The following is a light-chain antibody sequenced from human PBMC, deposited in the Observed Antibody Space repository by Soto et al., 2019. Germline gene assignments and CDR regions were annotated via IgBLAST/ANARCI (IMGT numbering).Light chain of an antibody. CDR2: DTS. V-gene: IGKV3-20*01. CDR1: QSVSSSY. J-gene: IGKJ1*01. CDR3: QQCGSSPS. Sequence: EIVLTQSPGTLSLSPGERATLSCRASQSVSSSYLDWYQQKPGQAPRLLIYDTSSRATGIPDRFSGSASGTDFTLAISRLEPDDFAVYYCQQCGSSPSFGQGTKVDLK.